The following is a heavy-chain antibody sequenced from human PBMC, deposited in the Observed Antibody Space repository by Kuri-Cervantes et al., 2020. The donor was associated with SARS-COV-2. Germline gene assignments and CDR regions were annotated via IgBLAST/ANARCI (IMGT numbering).Heavy chain of an antibody. CDR2: ISSSSSTI. J-gene: IGHJ4*02. CDR3: AKDRVGVQDF. V-gene: IGHV3-48*01. CDR1: GFTFSSYS. D-gene: IGHD2-21*01. Sequence: GESLKISCAASGFTFSSYSMNWVRQAPGKGLEWVSYISSSSSTIYYADSVKGRFTISRDNSQNTLHLHMKSLRSEDTAMYYCAKDRVGVQDFWGQGTLVTVSS.